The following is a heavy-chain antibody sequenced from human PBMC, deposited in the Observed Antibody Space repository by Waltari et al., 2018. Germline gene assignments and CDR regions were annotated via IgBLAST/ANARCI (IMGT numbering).Heavy chain of an antibody. V-gene: IGHV3-30*18. D-gene: IGHD3-10*01. Sequence: QLQLVESGGGVVRPGRSLRLSCEASGFAFRNFGLDGVRRAPGRGLEWVAVMSYDGTYIFYADSVRGRFTVSRDNSKNTLYLQMNSLGDEDAGVYFCAKGASHTMISMGIVDFWGRGTLVTVSS. CDR1: GFAFRNFG. J-gene: IGHJ4*02. CDR2: MSYDGTYI. CDR3: AKGASHTMISMGIVDF.